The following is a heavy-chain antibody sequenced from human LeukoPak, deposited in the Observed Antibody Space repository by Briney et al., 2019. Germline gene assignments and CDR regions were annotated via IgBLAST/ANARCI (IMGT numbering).Heavy chain of an antibody. Sequence: GSLRLSCAASGFTFSSYSMNWVRQAPGKGLEWVSSISSSSSYIYYADSVKGRFTISRDNAKNSLYLQMNSLRAEDTAVYYCASAREAVVVVAPYYYGMDVWGQGTTVTVSS. D-gene: IGHD2-15*01. CDR2: ISSSSSYI. CDR3: ASAREAVVVVAPYYYGMDV. V-gene: IGHV3-21*01. CDR1: GFTFSSYS. J-gene: IGHJ6*02.